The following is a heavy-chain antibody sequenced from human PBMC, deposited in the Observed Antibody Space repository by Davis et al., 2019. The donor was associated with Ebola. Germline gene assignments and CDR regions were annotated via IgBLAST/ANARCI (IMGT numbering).Heavy chain of an antibody. CDR1: GYTFTSYG. Sequence: ASVKVSCKASGYTFTSYGISWVRPAPGQGLEWMGWISAYNGNTNYAQKLQGRVTMTTDTSTSTAYMELGSLRSDDTAVYYCARDRASKYFCYFDYWGQGTLVTVSS. CDR3: ARDRASKYFCYFDY. D-gene: IGHD2/OR15-2a*01. J-gene: IGHJ4*02. V-gene: IGHV1-18*01. CDR2: ISAYNGNT.